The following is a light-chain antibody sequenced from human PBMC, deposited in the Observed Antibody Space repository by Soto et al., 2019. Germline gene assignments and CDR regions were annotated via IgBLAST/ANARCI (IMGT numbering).Light chain of an antibody. V-gene: IGKV1D-16*01. Sequence: DIQMTQSPSSLSASVGDRVTITCRASQGIRSRLAWYQQKPEKAPTSLIYATSSLQSGVPSRFSGSESGTDFTLTISSLQPEDFASYYCLQYDSYPLTFGGGTKVDIK. CDR2: ATS. CDR1: QGIRSR. J-gene: IGKJ4*01. CDR3: LQYDSYPLT.